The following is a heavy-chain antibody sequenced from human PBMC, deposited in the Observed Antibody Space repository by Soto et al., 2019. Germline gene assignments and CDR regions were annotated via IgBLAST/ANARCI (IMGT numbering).Heavy chain of an antibody. D-gene: IGHD6-6*01. V-gene: IGHV1-69*01. CDR3: ARDPGTETSSSGAKAVEIDY. CDR1: GGTFSSYA. J-gene: IGHJ4*02. Sequence: SVKGYCKASGGTFSSYAISWVRQAPGQVLEWMGGIIPIFGTANYAQKFQGRVTITADESTSTAYMELSSLRSEDTAVYYCARDPGTETSSSGAKAVEIDYWGQGTLVTVFS. CDR2: IIPIFGTA.